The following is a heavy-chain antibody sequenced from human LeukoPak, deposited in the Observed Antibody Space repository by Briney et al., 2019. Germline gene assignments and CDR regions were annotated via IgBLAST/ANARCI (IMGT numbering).Heavy chain of an antibody. J-gene: IGHJ4*02. CDR1: GFTFSSYE. D-gene: IGHD1-26*01. Sequence: TGGSLRLSCAASGFTFSSYETNWVRQAPEKGLEWVSYISSSGSTIYYADSVKGRFTISRDNAKNSLYLQMNSLRAEDTAVYYCARGDSGSYYFDYWGQGTLVTVSS. CDR3: ARGDSGSYYFDY. V-gene: IGHV3-48*03. CDR2: ISSSGSTI.